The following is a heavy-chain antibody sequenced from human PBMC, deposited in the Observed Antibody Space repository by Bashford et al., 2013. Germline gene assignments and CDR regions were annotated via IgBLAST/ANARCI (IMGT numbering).Heavy chain of an antibody. CDR1: GGTFSRYS. CDR3: ARGGYCSGGSCFSGLSYYYFFMDV. Sequence: SVKVSCKASGGTFSRYSISWVRQAPGQGLEWMGGLIPIFSSSNYAQKFQGRVTITADESTSTVSMELDSLRSEDTAVYYCARGGYCSGGSCFSGLSYYYFFMDVWGQGTTVTVS. V-gene: IGHV1-69*13. CDR2: LIPIFSSS. D-gene: IGHD2-15*01. J-gene: IGHJ6*03.